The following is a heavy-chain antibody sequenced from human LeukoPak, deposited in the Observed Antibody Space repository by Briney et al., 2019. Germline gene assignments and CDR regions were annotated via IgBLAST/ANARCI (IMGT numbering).Heavy chain of an antibody. D-gene: IGHD3-10*01. CDR1: GFTVSSNY. CDR3: ARDLLVYYGSGSYYNS. J-gene: IGHJ4*02. CDR2: IYSGGST. V-gene: IGHV3-66*02. Sequence: PGGSLRLSCAASGFTVSSNYMSWVRQAPGKGLEWVSVIYSGGSTYYADSVKGRFTISRDISKNTLYLQMNSLRAEDTAVYYCARDLLVYYGSGSYYNSWGQGTLVTVSS.